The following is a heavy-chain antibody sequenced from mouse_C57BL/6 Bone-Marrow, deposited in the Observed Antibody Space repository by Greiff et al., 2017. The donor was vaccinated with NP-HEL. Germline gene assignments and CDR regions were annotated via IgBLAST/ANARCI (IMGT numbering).Heavy chain of an antibody. J-gene: IGHJ1*03. CDR2: IYPGSGST. CDR3: ARRRLLDWYFDV. Sequence: QVQLQQSGAELVKPGASVKMSCKASGYTFTSYWITWVKQRPGQGLEWIGDIYPGSGSTNYNEKFKSKATLTVDTSSSTAYMQLSSLTSEDSAVYYCARRRLLDWYFDVWGTGTTVTVSS. V-gene: IGHV1-55*01. CDR1: GYTFTSYW. D-gene: IGHD3-2*02.